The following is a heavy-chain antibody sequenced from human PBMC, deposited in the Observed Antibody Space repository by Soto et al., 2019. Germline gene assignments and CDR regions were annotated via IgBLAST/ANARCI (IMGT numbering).Heavy chain of an antibody. J-gene: IGHJ6*02. CDR2: INSDGSST. V-gene: IGHV3-74*01. CDR1: GFTFSSYW. CDR3: ARNIAAAGRRVYCYGMDV. D-gene: IGHD6-13*01. Sequence: GGSLRLSCAASGFTFSSYWMHWVRQAPGKGLVWVSRINSDGSSTSYADSVKGRFTISRDNAKNTLYLQMNSLRAEDTAVYYCARNIAAAGRRVYCYGMDVWGQGTTVTVSS.